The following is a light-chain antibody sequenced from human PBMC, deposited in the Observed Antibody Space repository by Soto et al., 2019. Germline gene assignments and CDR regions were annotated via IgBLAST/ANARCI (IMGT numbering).Light chain of an antibody. V-gene: IGLV2-14*03. CDR3: SSYRSTSTGV. Sequence: QSALTQPASVSGSPGQSITISCTGTRSDVGGYNFVSWYQQHPGKSPKLMIYDVSNRPSGVSNRFSGSKSGNTASLTISGLQAEDEADDYCSSYRSTSTGVFGTGTKLTVL. CDR1: RSDVGGYNF. CDR2: DVS. J-gene: IGLJ1*01.